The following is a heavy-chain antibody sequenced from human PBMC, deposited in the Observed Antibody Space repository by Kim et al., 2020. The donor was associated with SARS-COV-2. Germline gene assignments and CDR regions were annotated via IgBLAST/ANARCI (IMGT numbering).Heavy chain of an antibody. CDR3: SRDGSSYSGSFEY. CDR1: GYTFNTYP. Sequence: ASVKVSCKASGYTFNTYPINWLRQAPGQGLEWMGWINTNSGNTTYAQGFIGRFVFSLDTSVSTAYLQINSLKPEDTAVYYCSRDGSSYSGSFEYWCQGTLVTVSS. D-gene: IGHD1-26*01. V-gene: IGHV7-4-1*02. J-gene: IGHJ4*02. CDR2: INTNSGNT.